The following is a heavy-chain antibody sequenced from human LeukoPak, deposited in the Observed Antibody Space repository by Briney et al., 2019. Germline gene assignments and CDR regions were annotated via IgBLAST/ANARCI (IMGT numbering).Heavy chain of an antibody. D-gene: IGHD5-18*01. CDR3: ARRGYSYGPFDY. J-gene: IGHJ4*02. CDR1: GFTFSSYW. CDR2: INSDGSST. V-gene: IGHV3-74*01. Sequence: PGGSLRLSCAASGFTFSSYWMHWVRRAPGKGLVWVSRINSDGSSTSYADSVKGRFTISRDNAKNTLYLQMNSLRAEDTAVYYCARRGYSYGPFDYWGQGTLVTVSS.